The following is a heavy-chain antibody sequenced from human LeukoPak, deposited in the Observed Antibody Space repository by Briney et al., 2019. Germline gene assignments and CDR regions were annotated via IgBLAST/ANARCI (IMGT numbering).Heavy chain of an antibody. CDR1: GFTFSNYA. D-gene: IGHD2-15*01. V-gene: IGHV3-23*01. J-gene: IGHJ4*02. CDR2: ISGSGDST. Sequence: GGSLRLSCAASGFTFSNYAMTWVRQVPGKGLEWVSGISGSGDSTYYADSVKGRITISRDNSKDTLYLQMNSLRADDTAVYYCAKDFDCSGGSCYSSYWGQGTLVTVSS. CDR3: AKDFDCSGGSCYSSY.